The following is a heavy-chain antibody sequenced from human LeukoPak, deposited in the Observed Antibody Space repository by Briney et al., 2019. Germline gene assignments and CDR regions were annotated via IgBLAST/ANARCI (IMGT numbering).Heavy chain of an antibody. V-gene: IGHV4-34*01. CDR1: GGSFSGYY. CDR3: ARGGGGYCSGGSCYSYYFGY. Sequence: SETLSLTCAVYGGSFSGYYWSWIRQPPGKGLEWIGEINHSGSTNYNPSLKSRVTISVDTSKNQFSLKLSSVTAADTAVYYCARGGGGYCSGGSCYSYYFGYWGQGTLVTVSS. J-gene: IGHJ4*02. D-gene: IGHD2-15*01. CDR2: INHSGST.